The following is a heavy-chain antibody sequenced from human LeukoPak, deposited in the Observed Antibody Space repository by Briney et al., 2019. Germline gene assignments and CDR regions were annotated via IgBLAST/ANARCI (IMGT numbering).Heavy chain of an antibody. D-gene: IGHD3-22*01. J-gene: IGHJ6*02. Sequence: PSETLSLTCSVSGVSMDDDYWSWIRQSPGKGLEWIGYVYYTGTTNYNPSLQSRVTISIDSSKSQFSLSLRSVTAADTAVYYCATSGPDGGRWLNYGINLWGPGTAVTVSS. V-gene: IGHV4-59*12. CDR3: ATSGPDGGRWLNYGINL. CDR1: GVSMDDDY. CDR2: VYYTGTT.